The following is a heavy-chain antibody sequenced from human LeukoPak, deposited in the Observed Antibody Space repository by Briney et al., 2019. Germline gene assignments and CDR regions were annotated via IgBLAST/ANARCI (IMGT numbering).Heavy chain of an antibody. D-gene: IGHD3-22*01. Sequence: GASVKVSCMASGYTFTSYGISWVRQAPGQGREWMGWISAYNGNTNYAQKLQGRVTMTTDTSTSTAYMELRSLRSDDTAVYYCARGVYDSSGYYLSDFDYWGQGTLVTVSS. CDR1: GYTFTSYG. J-gene: IGHJ4*02. CDR3: ARGVYDSSGYYLSDFDY. CDR2: ISAYNGNT. V-gene: IGHV1-18*01.